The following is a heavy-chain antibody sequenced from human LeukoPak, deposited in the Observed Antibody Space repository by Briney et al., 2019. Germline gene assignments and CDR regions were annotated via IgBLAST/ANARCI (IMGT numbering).Heavy chain of an antibody. J-gene: IGHJ4*02. V-gene: IGHV3-49*04. D-gene: IGHD3-16*01. CDR2: IRSKAYGGTT. Sequence: GGSLRLSCAASGFTVSSNYMSWVRQAPGKGLEWVGFIRSKAYGGTTEYAASVKGRFTISRDDSRRIVYLQMNSLKTEDTAVYYCTREGRGSDAFDYWGQGTLVTVSS. CDR3: TREGRGSDAFDY. CDR1: GFTVSSNY.